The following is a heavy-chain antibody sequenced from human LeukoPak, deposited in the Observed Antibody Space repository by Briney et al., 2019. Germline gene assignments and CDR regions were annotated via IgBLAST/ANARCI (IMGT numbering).Heavy chain of an antibody. V-gene: IGHV1-3*04. J-gene: IGHJ4*02. Sequence: GASVKVSCKASGYTFTSYAMDWVRQAPGQRLEWMGWINTGNGDTKYSQKFQGRVTITRDTSASTAYMELSSLRSEDTAVYYCARDRTSYYDSRGYTFDYRGQGTLVIVSS. CDR1: GYTFTSYA. CDR2: INTGNGDT. CDR3: ARDRTSYYDSRGYTFDY. D-gene: IGHD3-22*01.